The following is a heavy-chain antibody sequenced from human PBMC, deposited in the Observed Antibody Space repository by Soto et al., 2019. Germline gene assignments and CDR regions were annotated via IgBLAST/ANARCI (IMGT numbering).Heavy chain of an antibody. CDR3: AKGGPYYYDSSGYYDY. CDR1: GCTFISYA. Sequence: PGGSLRLSCAASGCTFISYAMSWVRQAPGKGLEWVSAISGSGGSTYYADSVKGRFTISRDNSKNTLYLQMNSLRAEDTAVYYCAKGGPYYYDSSGYYDYWGQGTLVTVSS. CDR2: ISGSGGST. D-gene: IGHD3-22*01. J-gene: IGHJ4*02. V-gene: IGHV3-23*01.